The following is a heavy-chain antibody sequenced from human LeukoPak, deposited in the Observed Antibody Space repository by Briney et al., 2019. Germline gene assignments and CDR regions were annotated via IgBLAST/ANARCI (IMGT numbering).Heavy chain of an antibody. D-gene: IGHD6-19*01. Sequence: SETLSLTCTVSGGSISGSSYSWGWIRQPPGKGLEWIGNIYYTGSAYYNPSLRSRVTISVDTSKNQFSLRLSSVTATDTALYYCARTPHNSDWEFDYWGQGTLVTVSS. J-gene: IGHJ4*02. V-gene: IGHV4-39*01. CDR1: GGSISGSSYS. CDR2: IYYTGSA. CDR3: ARTPHNSDWEFDY.